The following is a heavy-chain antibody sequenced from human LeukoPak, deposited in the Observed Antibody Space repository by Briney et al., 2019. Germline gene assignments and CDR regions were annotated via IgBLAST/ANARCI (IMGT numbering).Heavy chain of an antibody. CDR1: GYIFTCYF. CDR2: INPNSGAT. V-gene: IGHV1-2*02. CDR3: ARFGYSGYDWRAFDY. D-gene: IGHD5-12*01. J-gene: IGHJ4*02. Sequence: ASVKVSCKASGYIFTCYFLRWVRQAPGQGLEWMGWINPNSGATKYAERFQGRVTMTRDTSISTAYMELTRLRFDDRAVYYCARFGYSGYDWRAFDYWGQGTLVTVSS.